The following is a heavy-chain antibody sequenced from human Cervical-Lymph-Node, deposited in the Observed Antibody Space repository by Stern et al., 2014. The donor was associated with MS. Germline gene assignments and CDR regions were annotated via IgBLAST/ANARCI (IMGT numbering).Heavy chain of an antibody. CDR2: INPNSGGT. V-gene: IGHV1-2*06. CDR1: GYTFTGYY. Sequence: VQLVQSGAEVKKPGASVKVSCKASGYTFTGYYMHWVRQAPGQGLEWMGRINPNSGGTNYAQKLQGRVTMTRDTSISTAYMELSRLRSDDTAVYYCARAIATPGTMGRFDPWGQGTLVTVSS. CDR3: ARAIATPGTMGRFDP. D-gene: IGHD6-13*01. J-gene: IGHJ5*02.